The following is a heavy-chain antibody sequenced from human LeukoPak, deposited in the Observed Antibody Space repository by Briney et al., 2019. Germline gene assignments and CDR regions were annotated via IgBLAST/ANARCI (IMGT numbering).Heavy chain of an antibody. Sequence: GGSLRLSCAASGFTFSSYSMNWVRQAPGKGLEWVSSISSSSSYIYYADSVKGRFTISRDNAKNSLYLQMDSLRAEDTAVYYCAKDRGEYYYDSSGSYYRPKDYFDYWGQGTLVTVSS. J-gene: IGHJ4*02. CDR1: GFTFSSYS. D-gene: IGHD3-22*01. CDR2: ISSSSSYI. CDR3: AKDRGEYYYDSSGSYYRPKDYFDY. V-gene: IGHV3-21*01.